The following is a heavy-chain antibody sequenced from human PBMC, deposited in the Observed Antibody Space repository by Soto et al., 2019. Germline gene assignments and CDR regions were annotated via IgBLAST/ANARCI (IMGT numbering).Heavy chain of an antibody. D-gene: IGHD6-13*01. CDR2: IYYSGST. Sequence: QVQLQESGPGLVKPSQTLSLTCTVSGGSISSGGYYWSWIRQHPGKGLEWIGYIYYSGSTYYNPSLKSRVTISVDTSKTQFSLKLSSVTAADTAVYYCAREDSSSWYVDYWGQGTLVTVSS. CDR1: GGSISSGGYY. V-gene: IGHV4-31*03. CDR3: AREDSSSWYVDY. J-gene: IGHJ4*02.